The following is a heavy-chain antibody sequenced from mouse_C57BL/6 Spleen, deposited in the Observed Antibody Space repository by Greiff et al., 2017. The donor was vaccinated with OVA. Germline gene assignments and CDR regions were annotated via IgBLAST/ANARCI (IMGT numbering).Heavy chain of an antibody. CDR2: IYPGDGDT. CDR1: GYAFSSYW. V-gene: IGHV1-80*01. Sequence: QVQLKESGAELVKPGASVKISCKASGYAFSSYWMNWVKQRPGKGLEWIGQIYPGDGDTNYNGKFKGKATLTADKSSSTAYMQLSSLTSEDSAVYFCARCGGSSPYFDYWGQGTTLTVSS. D-gene: IGHD1-1*01. J-gene: IGHJ2*01. CDR3: ARCGGSSPYFDY.